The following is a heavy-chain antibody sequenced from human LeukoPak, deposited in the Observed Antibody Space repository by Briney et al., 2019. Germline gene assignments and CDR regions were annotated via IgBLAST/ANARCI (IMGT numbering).Heavy chain of an antibody. CDR1: GFTFNTYE. D-gene: IGHD1-26*01. V-gene: IGHV3-48*03. Sequence: GGSLRLSCAASGFTFNTYEMNWVRQAPGEGLEWVSYISSRGSNIYYADSVKGRFTISRDNAKNSLFLQMNSLRAEDTALYFCARDPYSGNYGNYYYYMDVWGKGTTVTISS. CDR3: ARDPYSGNYGNYYYYMDV. CDR2: ISSRGSNI. J-gene: IGHJ6*03.